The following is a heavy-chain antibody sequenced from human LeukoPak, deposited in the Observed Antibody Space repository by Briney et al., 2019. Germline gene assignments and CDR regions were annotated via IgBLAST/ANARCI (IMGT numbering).Heavy chain of an antibody. D-gene: IGHD1-26*01. V-gene: IGHV1-18*01. Sequence: ASVKVSCKASGYTFTSYGISCGRQAPGQRLEWRGWISAYNGNTNYAQKLQGRVTMTTDTSTSTAYMELRSLRSDDTAVYYCPRSTFSRYSGSYYPLDYWGQGTLVTVSS. CDR2: ISAYNGNT. J-gene: IGHJ4*02. CDR1: GYTFTSYG. CDR3: PRSTFSRYSGSYYPLDY.